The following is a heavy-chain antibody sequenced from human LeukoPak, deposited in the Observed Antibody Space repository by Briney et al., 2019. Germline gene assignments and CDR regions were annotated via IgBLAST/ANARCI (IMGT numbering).Heavy chain of an antibody. CDR3: ARRGDILTDYAFDY. Sequence: SETLSLTCSVSGGSINSNSHHWDWIRQAPGQGLEWIGNIYYSGTTSYNPSLKSRVTISVDTSKNQFSLRLSSVTAADTAVYYCARRGDILTDYAFDYWGQATLVTVSS. CDR1: GGSINSNSHH. V-gene: IGHV4-39*01. D-gene: IGHD3-9*01. J-gene: IGHJ4*02. CDR2: IYYSGTT.